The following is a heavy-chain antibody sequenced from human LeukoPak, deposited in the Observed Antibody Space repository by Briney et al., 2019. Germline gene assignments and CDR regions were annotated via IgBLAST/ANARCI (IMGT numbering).Heavy chain of an antibody. Sequence: GESLKISCKGSGYSFTSYWIGWVRQMPGKGLEWMGIIYPGDSDTRYSPSFQGQVTISADKSISTAYLQWSSLKASDTAMYYCARSGYDYVWGSYQHFDYWGQGTLVTVSS. V-gene: IGHV5-51*01. CDR1: GYSFTSYW. CDR2: IYPGDSDT. D-gene: IGHD3-16*01. CDR3: ARSGYDYVWGSYQHFDY. J-gene: IGHJ4*02.